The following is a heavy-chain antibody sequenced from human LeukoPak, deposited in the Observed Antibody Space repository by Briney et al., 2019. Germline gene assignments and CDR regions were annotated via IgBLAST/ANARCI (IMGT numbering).Heavy chain of an antibody. CDR1: GYTFTGYY. V-gene: IGHV1-2*04. D-gene: IGHD6-13*01. CDR2: INPNSGGT. Sequence: ASVKVSCKASGYTFTGYYMHWVRQAPGQGLEWMGWINPNSGGTNYAQKFQGWVTMTRDTSISTAYMELSRLRSDDTAVYYCARVSLRNSSSWYYFDYWGQGTLVTVSS. J-gene: IGHJ4*02. CDR3: ARVSLRNSSSWYYFDY.